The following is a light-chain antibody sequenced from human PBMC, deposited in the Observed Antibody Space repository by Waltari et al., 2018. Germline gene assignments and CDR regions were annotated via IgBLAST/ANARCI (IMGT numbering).Light chain of an antibody. Sequence: DIVMTQSPDSLAVSLGERATINCNSSQSVLYSSNNKNNLAWYQQKPGQPPKLLIYWASTRESGVPDRFSGSGSGTDFTLTITSLQPEDFATYYCQQSYSAPLTFGGGTKVEI. J-gene: IGKJ4*01. CDR3: QQSYSAPLT. CDR2: WAS. V-gene: IGKV4-1*01. CDR1: QSVLYSSNNKNN.